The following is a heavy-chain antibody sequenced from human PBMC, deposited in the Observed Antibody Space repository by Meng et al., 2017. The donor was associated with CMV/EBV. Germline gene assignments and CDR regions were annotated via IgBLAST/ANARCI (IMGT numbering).Heavy chain of an antibody. V-gene: IGHV3-74*01. CDR3: ARDRLLGWFDP. Sequence: EVHRFGCGGVLFHPSGSLSLPWVPSGFTFSSYWMHWVRQAPGKGLVWVSRINSDGSSTSYADSVKGRFTISRDNAKNTLYLQMNSLRAEDTAVYYCARDRLLGWFDPWGQGTLVTVSS. D-gene: IGHD7-27*01. CDR1: GFTFSSYW. J-gene: IGHJ5*02. CDR2: INSDGSST.